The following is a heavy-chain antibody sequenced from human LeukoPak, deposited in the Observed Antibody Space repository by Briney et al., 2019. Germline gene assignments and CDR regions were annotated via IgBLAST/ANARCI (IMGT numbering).Heavy chain of an antibody. D-gene: IGHD2-21*01. Sequence: RASVKVSCKASGYTFTGYYIYWVRQAPGQGLGWMGLINPNSGAASYGQSFQGRVTLTRDTSINTAYMEMNSLRSDDTAVYYCATAYLFFGGHSLDYWGQGTLVTVSS. CDR3: ATAYLFFGGHSLDY. V-gene: IGHV1-2*02. J-gene: IGHJ4*02. CDR2: INPNSGAA. CDR1: GYTFTGYY.